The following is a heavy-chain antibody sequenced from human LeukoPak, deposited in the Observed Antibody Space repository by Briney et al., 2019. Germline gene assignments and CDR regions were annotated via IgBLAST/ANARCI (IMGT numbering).Heavy chain of an antibody. Sequence: GGSLRLSCAASGFTFSTHDVNWVRQAPGKGLEWVSFINSRSSTIYYADSVKGRFTISRDNAKNSLYLQMNSLRAEDTAVYYCARVGLGYSSSWYRAPFDYWGQGTLVTVSS. CDR3: ARVGLGYSSSWYRAPFDY. D-gene: IGHD6-13*01. CDR2: INSRSSTI. CDR1: GFTFSTHD. V-gene: IGHV3-48*04. J-gene: IGHJ4*02.